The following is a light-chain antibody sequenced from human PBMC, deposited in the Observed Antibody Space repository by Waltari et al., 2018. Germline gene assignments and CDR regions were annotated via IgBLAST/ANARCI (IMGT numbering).Light chain of an antibody. CDR1: NLGNYY. CDR3: QAWDNSAVV. CDR2: PDD. V-gene: IGLV3-1*01. Sequence: SYELTQPPSPSVSPGQTASLTCSGSNLGNYYFSWYQQRPGQSPILLIYPDDTRPSDIPARFSGSNSGNTATLTISATQSMDESVYYCQAWDNSAVVFGGGTMLTVL. J-gene: IGLJ3*02.